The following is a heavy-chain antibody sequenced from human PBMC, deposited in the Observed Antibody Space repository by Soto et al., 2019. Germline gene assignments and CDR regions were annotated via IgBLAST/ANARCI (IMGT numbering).Heavy chain of an antibody. V-gene: IGHV3-7*02. J-gene: IGHJ5*01. CDR2: IKPDGSGI. CDR3: ARYYEPTAGPPWFDS. Sequence: DVQLVESGGGLVQPGGSLRLSCAASGFTFSNSLMTWVRQAPGRRLEWVANIKPDGSGIYYLDSVKGRFTVARDNAKNAMHRQTNSLRVEDMAVYYCARYYEPTAGPPWFDSRGQGTLVTVAS. CDR1: GFTFSNSL. D-gene: IGHD3-22*01.